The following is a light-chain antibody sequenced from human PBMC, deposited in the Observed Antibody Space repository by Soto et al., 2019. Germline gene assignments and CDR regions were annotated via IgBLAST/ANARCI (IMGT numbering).Light chain of an antibody. CDR2: DVS. CDR3: SSYTSATTYV. CDR1: SSDVGAYNY. J-gene: IGLJ1*01. Sequence: QSALTQPASVSGSPGQSITISCTGTSSDVGAYNYASWYQQYPSEAPKVIIYDVSHRPAGVSNRFSGSKSGNTASLTISGLQTQDEADYYCSSYTSATTYVFGTGTKLTVL. V-gene: IGLV2-14*01.